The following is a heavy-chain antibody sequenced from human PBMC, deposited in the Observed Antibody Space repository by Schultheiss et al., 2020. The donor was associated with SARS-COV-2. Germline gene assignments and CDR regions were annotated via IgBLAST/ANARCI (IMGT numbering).Heavy chain of an antibody. D-gene: IGHD2-21*02. J-gene: IGHJ4*02. Sequence: SETLSLTCAVYGGSFSNYYWTWIRQPPGKALEWIGYMDYSGTTKYNPSLKGRVTISVDTSKNQISLKLSSVTAADTAVYYCARARCGGDCYSTFDYWGQGTLVTVSS. V-gene: IGHV4-59*01. CDR1: GGSFSNYY. CDR2: MDYSGTT. CDR3: ARARCGGDCYSTFDY.